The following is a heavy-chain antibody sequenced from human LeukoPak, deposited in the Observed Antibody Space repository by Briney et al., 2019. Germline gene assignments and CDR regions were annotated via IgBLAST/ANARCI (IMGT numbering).Heavy chain of an antibody. J-gene: IGHJ5*02. CDR3: AKKYNTGLDP. V-gene: IGHV3-30*02. CDR2: IRYDGSNE. CDR1: EFPFSSYA. D-gene: IGHD1-14*01. Sequence: GGSLRLSCAASEFPFSSYAMHWVRQAPGKGLEWVAFIRYDGSNEYYADSVKGRFTISRDNSKNTLYLQMNSLRAEDTAVYYCAKKYNTGLDPWGQGTLVTVSS.